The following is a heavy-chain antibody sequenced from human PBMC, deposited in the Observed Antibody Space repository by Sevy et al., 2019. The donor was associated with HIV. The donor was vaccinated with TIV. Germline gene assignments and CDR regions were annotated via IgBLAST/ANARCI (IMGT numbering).Heavy chain of an antibody. V-gene: IGHV3-30-3*01. CDR2: ISYDGTNK. J-gene: IGHJ4*02. D-gene: IGHD6-13*01. CDR1: GFTFNTYA. Sequence: GGSLRLSCAASGFTFNTYAMHWVRQAPGKGLEWVAFISYDGTNKYYSDSVKGRFTISRDNANNTLYLQMNSLRTEDTAVFYYARDKSSWYYFDSWGQGTLVTVSS. CDR3: ARDKSSWYYFDS.